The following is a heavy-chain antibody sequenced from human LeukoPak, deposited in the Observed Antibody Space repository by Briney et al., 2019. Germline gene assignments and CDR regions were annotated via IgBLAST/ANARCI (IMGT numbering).Heavy chain of an antibody. D-gene: IGHD6-13*01. CDR3: AKDKAATFDY. CDR1: GFTFSSYG. J-gene: IGHJ4*02. CDR2: ISYDGSNK. V-gene: IGHV3-30*18. Sequence: GGSLRLSCAASGFTFSSYGMHWVRQAPGKGLEWVAVISYDGSNKYYADSVKGRFTISRDNSKNTLYLQMNSLRAEDTAVYYCAKDKAATFDYWGQGTLVTVSS.